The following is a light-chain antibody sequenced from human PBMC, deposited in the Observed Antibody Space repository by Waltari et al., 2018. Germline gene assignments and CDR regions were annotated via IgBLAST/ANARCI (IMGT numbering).Light chain of an antibody. J-gene: IGLJ2*01. CDR2: DVT. V-gene: IGLV2-11*01. Sequence: SALTQPRSVSGSPGQSVTISCTGTSSDVGGYNYVSWYQHRPGTAPKLMIFDVTKRPSGVPDRFSVSKSGNTASLAISGLQAEDEADYYCCSYAGGYTWVFGGGTELTVL. CDR1: SSDVGGYNY. CDR3: CSYAGGYTWV.